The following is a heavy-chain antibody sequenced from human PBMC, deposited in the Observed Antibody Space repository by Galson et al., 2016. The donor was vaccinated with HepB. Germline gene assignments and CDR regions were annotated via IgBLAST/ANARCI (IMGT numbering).Heavy chain of an antibody. D-gene: IGHD6-13*01. CDR1: GFPFSKYW. J-gene: IGHJ4*02. Sequence: SLRLSCAASGFPFSKYWMHWVRQAPGKGLVWVSRINTDGSSTTYADSVKGRFTISRDNAKNTLYLQMNSLRAEDTALYYCTRVHREGIAAAGFQIWGQGTLVTAS. CDR2: INTDGSST. CDR3: TRVHREGIAAAGFQI. V-gene: IGHV3-74*01.